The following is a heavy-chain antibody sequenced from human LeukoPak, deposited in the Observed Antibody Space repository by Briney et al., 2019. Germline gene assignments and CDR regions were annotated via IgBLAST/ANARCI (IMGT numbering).Heavy chain of an antibody. Sequence: WASVKVSCKASGYTFTGYYMHWVRQAPGQGLEWMGWINPNSGGTNYAQKFQGRVTMTRDTSISTAYMELSRLRSDDTAVYYCARDHFYYYDSSALFDYWGQGTLVTVSS. CDR3: ARDHFYYYDSSALFDY. D-gene: IGHD3-22*01. V-gene: IGHV1-2*02. CDR1: GYTFTGYY. J-gene: IGHJ4*02. CDR2: INPNSGGT.